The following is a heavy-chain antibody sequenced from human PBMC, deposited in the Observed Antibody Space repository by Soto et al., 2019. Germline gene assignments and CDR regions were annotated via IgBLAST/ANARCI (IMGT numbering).Heavy chain of an antibody. J-gene: IGHJ4*02. Sequence: QVQLQQWGARLLKPSETLSLTCGVYGGPFSGYYWSWIRQPPGKGLEWIGEVSHSGTTNYRPSLQSRVTISVATSKNQFSLKLRSVTAADPAVYYCARGGYYDMRAYFEYWGQGILVTVSS. CDR3: ARGGYYDMRAYFEY. CDR1: GGPFSGYY. V-gene: IGHV4-34*01. D-gene: IGHD3-16*01. CDR2: VSHSGTT.